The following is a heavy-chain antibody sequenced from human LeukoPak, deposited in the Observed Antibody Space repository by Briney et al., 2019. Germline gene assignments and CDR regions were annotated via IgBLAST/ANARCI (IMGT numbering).Heavy chain of an antibody. CDR2: IKEDGSER. CDR3: ATAGDLNWFDP. J-gene: IGHJ5*02. D-gene: IGHD1-14*01. Sequence: GGSLRLSCATSGFSFSNSWMSWVRQAPGKGLEWVANIKEDGSERYYLDSVEGRFAISRDNAKNSLYLQMNSMRAEDTAVYYCATAGDLNWFDPGAREPWSSSPQ. CDR1: GFSFSNSW. V-gene: IGHV3-7*01.